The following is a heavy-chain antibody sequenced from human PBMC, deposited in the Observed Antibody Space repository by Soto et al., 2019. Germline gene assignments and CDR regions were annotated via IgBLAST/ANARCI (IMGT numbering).Heavy chain of an antibody. Sequence: QITLKESGPTLVKPTQTLTLTCTFSGFSLHTSGVGVGWIRQPPGQALEWLALIYWDDEKRYSPSLRSRLAITKDTSKHRVVLSLTSVDPVDTATYFCAHMSKDDRDRSVYGLDVWGPGATVIVSS. J-gene: IGHJ6*02. D-gene: IGHD2-21*02. CDR2: IYWDDEK. V-gene: IGHV2-5*02. CDR3: AHMSKDDRDRSVYGLDV. CDR1: GFSLHTSGVG.